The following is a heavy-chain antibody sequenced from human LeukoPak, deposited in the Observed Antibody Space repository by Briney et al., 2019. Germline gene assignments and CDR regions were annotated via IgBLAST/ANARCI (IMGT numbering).Heavy chain of an antibody. CDR3: ASARPTSSWTAFDI. V-gene: IGHV3-33*01. CDR2: IWFDGNNK. J-gene: IGHJ3*02. Sequence: GRSLRLSCAASGFTFSSYVMHWVRQAPGKGLEWVTIIWFDGNNKYYADSVKGRFTISRDNSKNTPYLQMNSLRAEDTAVYYCASARPTSSWTAFDIWGQGTMVTVSS. CDR1: GFTFSSYV. D-gene: IGHD6-13*01.